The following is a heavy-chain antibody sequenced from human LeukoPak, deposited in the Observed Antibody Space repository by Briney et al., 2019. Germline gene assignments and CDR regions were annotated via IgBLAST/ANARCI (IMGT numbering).Heavy chain of an antibody. J-gene: IGHJ2*01. Sequence: SETLSLTCTLSGGYISSRSYYWGWIRQPPGKGLEWIGTIHYRGSTFYNPSLKSRVTVSVDTSKIQFSLKLSSVTASDTAVYYCASLGGYCSSVSCYQYFDLWGRGTLVTVSS. CDR2: IHYRGST. CDR3: ASLGGYCSSVSCYQYFDL. D-gene: IGHD2-2*01. V-gene: IGHV4-39*01. CDR1: GGYISSRSYY.